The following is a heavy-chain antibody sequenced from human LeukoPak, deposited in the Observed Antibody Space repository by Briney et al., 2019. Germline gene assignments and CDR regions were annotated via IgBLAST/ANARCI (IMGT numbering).Heavy chain of an antibody. CDR2: IYYSGST. V-gene: IGHV4-31*03. CDR3: ARDREGGSGSYSYAFDI. D-gene: IGHD3-10*01. Sequence: PSETLSLTCTVSGGSISSGGYYWSWIRQHPGKGLEWIVYIYYSGSTYYNPSLKSRVTISVDTSKNQFSLKLSSVTAADTAVYYCARDREGGSGSYSYAFDIWGQGTMVTVSS. J-gene: IGHJ3*02. CDR1: GGSISSGGYY.